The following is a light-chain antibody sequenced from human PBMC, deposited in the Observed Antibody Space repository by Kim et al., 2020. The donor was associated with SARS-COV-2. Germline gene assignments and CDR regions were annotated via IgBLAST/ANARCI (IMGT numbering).Light chain of an antibody. Sequence: KDTLSCSGRSYNIGNNYVSWYQHLPGTAPKLLIYANNKRPSGIPDRFSGSKSGTSATLGITGLQTGDEADYYCGTWDNSLSAGYVFGTGTKVTVL. CDR1: SYNIGNNY. J-gene: IGLJ1*01. CDR3: GTWDNSLSAGYV. CDR2: ANN. V-gene: IGLV1-51*01.